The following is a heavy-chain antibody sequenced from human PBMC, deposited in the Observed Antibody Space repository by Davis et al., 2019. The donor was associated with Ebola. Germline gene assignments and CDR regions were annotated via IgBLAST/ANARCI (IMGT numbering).Heavy chain of an antibody. CDR2: INKDGSEK. CDR3: ARPMVATPYYYYGMDI. Sequence: GGSLRLSCAASGFTFSNYWMHWVRQAPGKGLEWVANINKDGSEKYYVDSVKGRFTISRDNAKNSLYLQMDSLRAEDTAVYYCARPMVATPYYYYGMDIWGKGTTVTVSS. CDR1: GFTFSNYW. V-gene: IGHV3-7*01. D-gene: IGHD5-12*01. J-gene: IGHJ6*04.